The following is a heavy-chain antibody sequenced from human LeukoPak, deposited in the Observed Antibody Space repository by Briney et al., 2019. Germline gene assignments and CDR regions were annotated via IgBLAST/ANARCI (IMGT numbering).Heavy chain of an antibody. CDR2: ISYDGSNE. J-gene: IGHJ4*02. V-gene: IGHV3-30-3*02. CDR3: AKPIDNGSGSYYFDY. CDR1: GFTFSYYA. Sequence: GGSLRLSCAASGFTFSYYAMHWVRQAPGKGLEWVAVISYDGSNEYYADSVKGRFTISRDNSKNTLSLQMNTLRPEDTAVYYCAKPIDNGSGSYYFDYWGQGTLVTVSS. D-gene: IGHD3-10*01.